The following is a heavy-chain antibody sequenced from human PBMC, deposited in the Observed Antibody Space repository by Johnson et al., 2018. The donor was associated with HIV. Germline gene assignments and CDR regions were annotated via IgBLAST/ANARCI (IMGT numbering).Heavy chain of an antibody. CDR1: GFTFSSYA. D-gene: IGHD2-8*02. V-gene: IGHV3-30*14. CDR3: ARSMYWPDAFDI. Sequence: QVQLVESGGGVVQPGRSLRLSCAASGFTFSSYAMHWVRQAPGKGLEWVTLISYDGSNKYYADSVKGRFTISRDNSKNTLYLQMNSLRGEDTAVYYCARSMYWPDAFDIWGQGTMVTVSS. J-gene: IGHJ3*02. CDR2: ISYDGSNK.